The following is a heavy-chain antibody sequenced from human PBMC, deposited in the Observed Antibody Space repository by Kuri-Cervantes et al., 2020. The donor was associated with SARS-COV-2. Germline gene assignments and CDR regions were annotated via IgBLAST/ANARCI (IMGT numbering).Heavy chain of an antibody. CDR1: GGSTSSGGYY. Sequence: SETLSLTCTVFGGSTSSGGYYWIWIRQPPGKGLDWIGYIYHSGSTYYNPSLKSRVTISVDRSKNQFSLKLSSVTAADTAVYYCARVSSSSSPAFDIWGQGTMVTVSS. CDR3: ARVSSSSSPAFDI. D-gene: IGHD6-6*01. V-gene: IGHV4-30-2*01. J-gene: IGHJ3*02. CDR2: IYHSGST.